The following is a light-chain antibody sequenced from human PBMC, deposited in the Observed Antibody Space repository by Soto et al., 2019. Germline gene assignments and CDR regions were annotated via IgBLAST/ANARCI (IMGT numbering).Light chain of an antibody. CDR1: NSDVGGYNY. V-gene: IGLV2-14*01. CDR3: SSYSSSSTLVV. CDR2: GVF. Sequence: QSALTQPASVSGSPGQSITISCAGTNSDVGGYNYVSWYQHHPGKAPKLLIYGVFNRPSGVSNRFSGSKSGNTASLAISGLQAEDEGDYYCSSYSSSSTLVVFGGGTEVTVL. J-gene: IGLJ2*01.